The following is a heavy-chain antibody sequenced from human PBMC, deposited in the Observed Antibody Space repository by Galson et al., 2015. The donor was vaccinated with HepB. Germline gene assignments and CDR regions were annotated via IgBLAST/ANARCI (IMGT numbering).Heavy chain of an antibody. CDR2: IIPIFGTA. CDR1: GGTFSSYA. V-gene: IGHV1-69*06. D-gene: IGHD2-2*01. J-gene: IGHJ6*01. Sequence: VKVSCKASGGTFSSYAISWVRPAPGQGLEWMGGIIPIFGTANYAQKFQGRVTITADKSTRTTYMELSSLRSEDTAVYYCASRLLGYFSSTSCSNTIYSYYYGMDVWGQGTTVTVSS. CDR3: ASRLLGYFSSTSCSNTIYSYYYGMDV.